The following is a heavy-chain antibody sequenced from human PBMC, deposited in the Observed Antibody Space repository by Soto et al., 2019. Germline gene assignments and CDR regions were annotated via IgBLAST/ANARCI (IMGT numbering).Heavy chain of an antibody. V-gene: IGHV3-11*01. Sequence: GGSLRLSCAASGFTFSIYAMSWVRQAPGRGLEWISYISGNGEIIQYAASARGRFTISRDNAENSVYLEMDSLRAEDTALYYCARDVDADFRTDFDYWGRGTLVTVSS. J-gene: IGHJ4*02. CDR2: ISGNGEII. CDR1: GFTFSIYA. D-gene: IGHD4-17*01. CDR3: ARDVDADFRTDFDY.